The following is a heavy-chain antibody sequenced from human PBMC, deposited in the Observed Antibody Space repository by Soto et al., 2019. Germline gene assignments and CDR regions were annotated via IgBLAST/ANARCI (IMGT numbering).Heavy chain of an antibody. CDR1: GYTLTELS. J-gene: IGHJ6*02. CDR2: FDPEDGET. Sequence: ASVKVSCKVSGYTLTELSMHWVRQAPGKGLEWMGSFDPEDGETIYAQKFQGRVLMTEDTSTDTAYMELSSLRSEDTAVYYCATDLYYSSGYHPAHGMDVWGQGTTVTV. D-gene: IGHD3-22*01. CDR3: ATDLYYSSGYHPAHGMDV. V-gene: IGHV1-24*01.